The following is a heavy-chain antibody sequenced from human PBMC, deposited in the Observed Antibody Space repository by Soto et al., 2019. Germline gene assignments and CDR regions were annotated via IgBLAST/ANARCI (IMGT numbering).Heavy chain of an antibody. Sequence: QVQLQESGPGLVKPSGTLSLTCAVSSGSISSSNWWSWVRQPPGKGLEWIGEIYHSGSTNYNPSLESRVTISVDKTKNQFSLKLSSVIAADTAVYYCAGSYCSGGSCPLYYWGQGTLVTVSS. D-gene: IGHD2-15*01. CDR3: AGSYCSGGSCPLYY. J-gene: IGHJ4*02. V-gene: IGHV4-4*02. CDR1: SGSISSSNW. CDR2: IYHSGST.